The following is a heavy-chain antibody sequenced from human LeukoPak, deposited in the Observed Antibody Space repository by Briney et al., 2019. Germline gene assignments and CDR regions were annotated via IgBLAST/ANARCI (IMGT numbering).Heavy chain of an antibody. CDR2: ISGSGGST. CDR3: AKDQGYDILTGYYKRAVGFDY. CDR1: GFTFSSYA. J-gene: IGHJ4*02. Sequence: GGSLRLSCAASGFTFSSYAMSWVRQAPGKGLEWVSAISGSGGSTYYADSVKGRFTISRDNSKNTLYLQMNSLRAEDTAVYYCAKDQGYDILTGYYKRAVGFDYWGQGTLVTVSS. V-gene: IGHV3-23*01. D-gene: IGHD3-9*01.